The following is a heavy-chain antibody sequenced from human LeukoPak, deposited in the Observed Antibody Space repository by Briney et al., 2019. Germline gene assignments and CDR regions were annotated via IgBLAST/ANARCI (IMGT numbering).Heavy chain of an antibody. CDR1: GGSISSSSYY. D-gene: IGHD6-13*01. V-gene: IGHV4-39*01. Sequence: PSETLFLTCTVSGGSISSSSYYWGWIRQPPGKGLEWIGSIYYSGSTYYNPSLKSRVTISVDTSKNQFSLKLGSVTAADTAVYYCARGLSWSEDAFDIWGQGTMVTVSS. J-gene: IGHJ3*02. CDR2: IYYSGST. CDR3: ARGLSWSEDAFDI.